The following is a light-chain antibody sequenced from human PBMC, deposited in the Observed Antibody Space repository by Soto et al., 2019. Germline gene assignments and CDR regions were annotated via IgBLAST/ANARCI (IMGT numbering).Light chain of an antibody. V-gene: IGKV3-20*01. CDR1: QSVSSNY. CDR3: QQYGSSLTWT. CDR2: GAS. Sequence: EIVFTQSPGTLSLSPGERATLSCRASQSVSSNYLAWYQQKPGQAPRLLIYGASSRATGIPDRFSGSGSGTDFTLTISRLEPEDFAVYYCQQYGSSLTWTFGQGTKVDIK. J-gene: IGKJ1*01.